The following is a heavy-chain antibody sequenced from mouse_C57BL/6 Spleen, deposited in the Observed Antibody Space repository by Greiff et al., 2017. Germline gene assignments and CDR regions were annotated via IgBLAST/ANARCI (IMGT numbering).Heavy chain of an antibody. V-gene: IGHV5-17*01. CDR2: ISSGSSTI. CDR1: GFTFSDYG. J-gene: IGHJ2*01. Sequence: EVQRVESGGGLVKPGGSLKLSCAASGFTFSDYGMHWVRQAPEKGLEWVAYISSGSSTIYYADTVKGRFTISRDNAKNTLFLQMTILRSEDTAMYYCARRHITTVVFDYWGQGTTLTVSS. D-gene: IGHD1-1*01. CDR3: ARRHITTVVFDY.